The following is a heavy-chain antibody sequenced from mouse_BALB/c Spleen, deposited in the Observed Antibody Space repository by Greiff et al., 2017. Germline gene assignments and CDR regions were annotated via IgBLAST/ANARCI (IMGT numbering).Heavy chain of an antibody. V-gene: IGHV5-4*02. CDR3: ARGEDGNLRYYAMDY. CDR2: ISDGGSYT. J-gene: IGHJ4*01. CDR1: GFTFSDYY. Sequence: EVKLVESGGGLVKPGGSLKLSCAASGFTFSDYYMYWVRQTPEKRLEWVATISDGGSYTYYPDSVKGRFTISRDNAKNNLYLQMSSLKSEDTAMYYCARGEDGNLRYYAMDYWGQGTSVTVSS. D-gene: IGHD2-1*01.